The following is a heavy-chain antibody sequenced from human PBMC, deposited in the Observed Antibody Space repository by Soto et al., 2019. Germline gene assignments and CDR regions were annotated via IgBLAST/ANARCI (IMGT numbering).Heavy chain of an antibody. CDR1: GIPVIRYA. CDR2: ISYDGSNK. V-gene: IGHV3-30*19. D-gene: IGHD5-12*01. Sequence: SVRAHRLTCAESGIPVIRYARHRVRTAKGEGLDWVAVISYDGSNKYYADSVKGRFTISRDNSKNTLYLQMNSLRAEDTAVYYCARDGVEGQSERKWLRAYSYYYYGMDGWAQVTKLTIS. CDR3: ARDGVEGQSERKWLRAYSYYYYGMDG. J-gene: IGHJ6*02.